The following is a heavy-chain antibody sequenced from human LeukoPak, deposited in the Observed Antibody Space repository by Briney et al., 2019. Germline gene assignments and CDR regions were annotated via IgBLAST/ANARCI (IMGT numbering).Heavy chain of an antibody. V-gene: IGHV3-11*01. J-gene: IGHJ4*02. CDR1: GFTFSDYY. D-gene: IGHD6-19*01. Sequence: GGSLRLPCAASGFTFSDYYMSWIRQAPGKGLEWVSYISSSGSTIYYADSVKGRFTISRDNAKNSLYLQMNSLRVEDTALYYCAKDIYSSGWSALDYWGQGTLVTVSS. CDR2: ISSSGSTI. CDR3: AKDIYSSGWSALDY.